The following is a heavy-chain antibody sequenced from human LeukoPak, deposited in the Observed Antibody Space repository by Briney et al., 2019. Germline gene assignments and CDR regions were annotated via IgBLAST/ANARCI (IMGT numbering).Heavy chain of an antibody. V-gene: IGHV4-39*02. CDR3: ARDPGRSGYWYFDL. CDR1: GGSISSSSYY. Sequence: SETLSLTCTVSGGSISSSSYYWGWIRQPPGKGLEWIGSIYYSGSTYYNPSLKSRVTISVDTSKNQFSLKLSSVTAADTAVYYCARDPGRSGYWYFDLWGRGTLVTVSS. J-gene: IGHJ2*01. D-gene: IGHD6-19*01. CDR2: IYYSGST.